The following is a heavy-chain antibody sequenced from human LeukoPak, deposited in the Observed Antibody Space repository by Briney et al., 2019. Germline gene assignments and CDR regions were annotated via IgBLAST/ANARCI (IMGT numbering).Heavy chain of an antibody. V-gene: IGHV3-23*01. J-gene: IGHJ3*01. CDR2: IGASGADT. Sequence: GGSLRLSCTASGFTFSTYAMTWVRQAPGKGLDWVSGIGASGADTYYADSARGRFTVSRDNSKNTLYLQMSSLRADDTAVYFCAKRPRDSSGYYLGAFDGWGQGTTVTVSS. CDR1: GFTFSTYA. CDR3: AKRPRDSSGYYLGAFDG. D-gene: IGHD3-22*01.